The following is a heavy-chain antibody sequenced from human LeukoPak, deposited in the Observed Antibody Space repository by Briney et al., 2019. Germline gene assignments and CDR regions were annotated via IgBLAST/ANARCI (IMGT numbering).Heavy chain of an antibody. Sequence: GGSLRLSCVASGFTFNSFAMGWVRQAPGKGLEWVSIISGAGGTTYYADSVKGRFTIFRDNSKDTLYMEMNSLRAEDTALYYCVNEAPYFDYWGQGTLVTVSS. CDR1: GFTFNSFA. CDR2: ISGAGGTT. J-gene: IGHJ4*02. V-gene: IGHV3-23*01. CDR3: VNEAPYFDY.